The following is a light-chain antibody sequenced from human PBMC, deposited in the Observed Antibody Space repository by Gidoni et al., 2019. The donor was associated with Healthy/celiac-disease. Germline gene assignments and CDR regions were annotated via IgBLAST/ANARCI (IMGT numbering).Light chain of an antibody. CDR3: QQRIT. CDR1: QSVSSY. J-gene: IGKJ3*01. CDR2: DAS. V-gene: IGKV3-11*01. Sequence: EIVLTQSPATLSLSPGERATHSCRSSQSVSSYLAWYQQKPGQAPRLLIYDASNRATGIPARFSGSGSGTDFTLTISSLEPEDFAVYYCQQRITFGPGTKVDIK.